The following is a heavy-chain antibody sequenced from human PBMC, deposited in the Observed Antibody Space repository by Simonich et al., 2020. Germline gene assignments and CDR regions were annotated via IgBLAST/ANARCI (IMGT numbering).Heavy chain of an antibody. CDR3: ARSLKSWGSGGFDP. CDR1: GYSISSGYY. CDR2: IYHSGST. Sequence: QVQLQESGPGLVKPSETLFLTCAVSGYSISSGYYWGWIRQPPGKGLEWIGSIYHSGSTYYNPSLKSRVTISVDTSKNQFSLKLSSVTAADTAVYYCARSLKSWGSGGFDPWRQGTLVTVSS. J-gene: IGHJ5*02. D-gene: IGHD7-27*01. V-gene: IGHV4-38-2*01.